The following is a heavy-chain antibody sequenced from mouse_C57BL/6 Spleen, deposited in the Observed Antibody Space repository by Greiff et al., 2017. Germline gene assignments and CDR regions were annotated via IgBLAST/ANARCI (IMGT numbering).Heavy chain of an antibody. D-gene: IGHD1-1*01. V-gene: IGHV1-62-2*01. CDR1: GYTFTEYT. CDR2: FYPGSGSI. CDR3: ARHEEDYYGSTVRYFDV. Sequence: VQLQQSGAELVKPGASVKLSCKASGYTFTEYTIHWVKQRSGQGLEWIGWFYPGSGSIKYNEKFKDKATLTADKSSSTVYMELSKLTSEDSAVYFCARHEEDYYGSTVRYFDVWGTGTTVTVSS. J-gene: IGHJ1*03.